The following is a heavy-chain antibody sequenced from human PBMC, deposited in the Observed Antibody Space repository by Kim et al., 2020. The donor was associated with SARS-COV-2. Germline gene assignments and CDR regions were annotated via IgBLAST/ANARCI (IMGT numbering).Heavy chain of an antibody. CDR3: ARLIPHIPLYYFDY. Sequence: NPSLKSRVTISVDTSKNQFFLKLSSVTAADTAVYYCARLIPHIPLYYFDYWGQGTLVTVSS. J-gene: IGHJ4*02. D-gene: IGHD2-2*02. V-gene: IGHV4-39*01.